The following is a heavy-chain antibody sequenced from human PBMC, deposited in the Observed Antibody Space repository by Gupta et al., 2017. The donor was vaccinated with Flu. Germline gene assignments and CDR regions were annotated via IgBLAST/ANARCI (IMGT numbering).Heavy chain of an antibody. D-gene: IGHD7-27*01. Sequence: QVQLVESGGGVVQPGGSLRLPCPAFGFPFRTYGMHWVRQAPGKGLEWVAVFSYDGSTKYYADSVKGRFTISRDNSKNTLYLQMNSLKPEDTAMYYCAKAHTGGYYYYHMDVWGKGTTVTVSS. CDR2: FSYDGSTK. V-gene: IGHV3-30*18. CDR1: GFPFRTYG. CDR3: AKAHTGGYYYYHMDV. J-gene: IGHJ6*03.